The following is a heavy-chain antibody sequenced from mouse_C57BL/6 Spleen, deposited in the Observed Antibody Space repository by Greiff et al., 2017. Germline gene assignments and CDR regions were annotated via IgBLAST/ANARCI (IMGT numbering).Heavy chain of an antibody. J-gene: IGHJ2*01. CDR3: ARFSEGLPYYFDY. CDR2: INPSSGYT. V-gene: IGHV1-7*01. CDR1: GYTFTSYW. D-gene: IGHD2-4*01. Sequence: QVQLQQSGAELAKPGASVKLSCKASGYTFTSYWMHWVKQRPGQGLEWIGYINPSSGYTKYNQKFKDKATLTADKSSSTAYMQLSSLTYEDSAVYYCARFSEGLPYYFDYWGQGTTLTVSS.